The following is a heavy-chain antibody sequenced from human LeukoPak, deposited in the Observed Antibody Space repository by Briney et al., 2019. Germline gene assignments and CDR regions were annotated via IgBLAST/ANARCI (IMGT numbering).Heavy chain of an antibody. Sequence: SGGSLRLSCAASGFKFDEYGMSWVRQAPGKGLEWVSGVSWNGANTAYADSVKGRFTISRDSAKDSVYLQMNSLRAEDTALYFCARDNSGQQGGPWHYYYMDVWGRGTTVTVSS. V-gene: IGHV3-20*04. J-gene: IGHJ6*03. CDR1: GFKFDEYG. CDR2: VSWNGANT. CDR3: ARDNSGQQGGPWHYYYMDV. D-gene: IGHD6-13*01.